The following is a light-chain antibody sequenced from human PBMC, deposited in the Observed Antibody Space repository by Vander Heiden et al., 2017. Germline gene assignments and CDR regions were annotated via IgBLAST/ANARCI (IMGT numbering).Light chain of an antibody. V-gene: IGKV1-5*01. Sequence: DIQMTQSPSTLSASVGDRVTITCRASQGISTWLAWYQQEPGKAPKLLIYDASSLESGVPSRFSGSGSGTEFTLTISSLQPDDFATYYCQEYNSYSPRTFGQGTKVDIK. CDR1: QGISTW. J-gene: IGKJ1*01. CDR3: QEYNSYSPRT. CDR2: DAS.